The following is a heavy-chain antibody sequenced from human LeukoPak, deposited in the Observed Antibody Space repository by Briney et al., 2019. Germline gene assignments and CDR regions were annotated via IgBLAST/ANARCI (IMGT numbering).Heavy chain of an antibody. Sequence: PSETLSLTCAVYGGSFSGYYWSWIRQPPGKGLEWIGEINHSGSTNYNPSLKSRVTISVDTSKNQFSLKLSSVTAADTAVYYCASGVTIFGVATQANWFDPWGQGTLVTVSS. CDR3: ASGVTIFGVATQANWFDP. CDR2: INHSGST. D-gene: IGHD3-3*01. V-gene: IGHV4-34*01. CDR1: GGSFSGYY. J-gene: IGHJ5*02.